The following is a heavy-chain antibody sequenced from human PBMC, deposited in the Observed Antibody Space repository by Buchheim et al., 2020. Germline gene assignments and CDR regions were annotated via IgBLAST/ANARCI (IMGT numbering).Heavy chain of an antibody. CDR3: ARVDGSGSYYSVAGGFDY. D-gene: IGHD3-10*01. CDR2: IYYSGST. V-gene: IGHV4-30-4*01. J-gene: IGHJ4*02. Sequence: QVQLQESGPGLVKPSQTLSLTCTVSGGSISSGDYYWSWIRQPPGKGLEWIGYIYYSGSTYYNPSLKSRVTISVDTSTNQLSLKLSSVTAADTAGYYWARVDGSGSYYSVAGGFDYWGQGTL. CDR1: GGSISSGDYY.